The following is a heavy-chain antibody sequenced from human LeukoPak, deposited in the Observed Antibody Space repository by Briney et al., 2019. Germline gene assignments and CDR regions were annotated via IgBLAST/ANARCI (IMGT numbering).Heavy chain of an antibody. V-gene: IGHV3-33*01. CDR1: GFTFSTYG. J-gene: IGHJ4*02. CDR3: ARAVGPFDY. D-gene: IGHD2-15*01. Sequence: GGSLRLSCAASGFTFSTYGMHWVRQAPGKGLEWVAVIWNDGSNKYYADSVKGGLTISRDNSKNTLYLQMNSLRTEDMAVYYCARAVGPFDYWGQGTLVTVSS. CDR2: IWNDGSNK.